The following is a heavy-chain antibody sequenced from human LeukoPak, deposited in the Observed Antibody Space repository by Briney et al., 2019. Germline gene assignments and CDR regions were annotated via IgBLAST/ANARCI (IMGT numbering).Heavy chain of an antibody. CDR2: VSYSGSST. V-gene: IGHV3-23*01. CDR1: GFTFSDYA. Sequence: PGGSLRLSCGASGFTFSDYAMSWVRQAPGRGLDWVSTVSYSGSSTYYADYVKGRFTISRDNSKNTLYLQMDSLRVEDTAIYYCAKVPYSDYGSGRPPFMDVWGQGTTVAVSS. CDR3: AKVPYSDYGSGRPPFMDV. D-gene: IGHD3-10*01. J-gene: IGHJ6*02.